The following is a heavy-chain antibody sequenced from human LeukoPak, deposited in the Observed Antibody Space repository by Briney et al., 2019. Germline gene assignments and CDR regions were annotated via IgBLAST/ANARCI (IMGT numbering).Heavy chain of an antibody. CDR2: INPNSGDT. J-gene: IGHJ4*02. Sequence: ASVKVSCKASGYTFTGYYMHWVRQAPGQGLEWMGWINPNSGDTNYAQKFQGRVTMTRDTSISTAYMELSRLRSDDTAVYYCARVRYRLAETYIDYWGQGTLVTVSS. CDR3: ARVRYRLAETYIDY. CDR1: GYTFTGYY. D-gene: IGHD3-16*01. V-gene: IGHV1-2*02.